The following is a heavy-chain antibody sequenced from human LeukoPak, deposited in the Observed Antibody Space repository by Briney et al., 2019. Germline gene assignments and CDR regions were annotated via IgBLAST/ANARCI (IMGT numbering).Heavy chain of an antibody. Sequence: GGSLRLSCAASGFTFSSYGTHWVRLAPGKGLEWVAVISYDGSNKYYADSVKGRFTISRDNSKNTLYLQMNSLRAEDTAVYYCAKDWAGAVLDYWGQGTLVTVSS. CDR1: GFTFSSYG. D-gene: IGHD1-26*01. CDR3: AKDWAGAVLDY. V-gene: IGHV3-30*18. J-gene: IGHJ4*02. CDR2: ISYDGSNK.